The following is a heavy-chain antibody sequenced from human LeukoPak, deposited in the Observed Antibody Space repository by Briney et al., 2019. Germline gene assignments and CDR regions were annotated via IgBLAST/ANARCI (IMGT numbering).Heavy chain of an antibody. CDR2: IYHSGST. CDR3: AREPTYYYDSSGYPHDYYYYMDV. D-gene: IGHD3-22*01. J-gene: IGHJ6*03. V-gene: IGHV4-4*02. CDR1: GGSIXSSNW. Sequence: LXXXCXXSGGSIXSSNWWSWVRQPPGKGLEWIGEIYHSGSTNYNPSLKSRVTISVDKSKNQFSLKLSSVTAADTAVYYCAREPTYYYDSSGYPHDYYYYMDVWGKGTTVTISS.